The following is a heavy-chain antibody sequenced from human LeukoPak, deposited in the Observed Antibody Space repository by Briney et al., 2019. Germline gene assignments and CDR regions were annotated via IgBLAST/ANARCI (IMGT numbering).Heavy chain of an antibody. Sequence: TGGSLRLSCAASGFTFSSYSMNWVRQAPGKGLEWVSSISSSSSYIYYADSVKGRFTISRDNAKNSLYLQMNSLRAEDTAVYYCAGDLRGGSPNYFDYWGQGTLVTVSS. V-gene: IGHV3-21*01. D-gene: IGHD1-26*01. J-gene: IGHJ4*02. CDR3: AGDLRGGSPNYFDY. CDR1: GFTFSSYS. CDR2: ISSSSSYI.